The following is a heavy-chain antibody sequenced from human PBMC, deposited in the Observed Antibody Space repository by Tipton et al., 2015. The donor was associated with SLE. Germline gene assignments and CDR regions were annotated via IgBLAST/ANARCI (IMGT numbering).Heavy chain of an antibody. J-gene: IGHJ6*02. Sequence: QLVQSGAEVKKPGASVKVSCKASGYTFTSYGISWVRQAPGQGLEWMGWISTYNANTHYAQKLQGRVTMTTYTSTSTAYMELRSLRSGDTALYYWAREVDSGSYYYYYGMDVWGQGTTVTISS. CDR3: AREVDSGSYYYYYGMDV. CDR2: ISTYNANT. D-gene: IGHD3-10*01. CDR1: GYTFTSYG. V-gene: IGHV1-18*01.